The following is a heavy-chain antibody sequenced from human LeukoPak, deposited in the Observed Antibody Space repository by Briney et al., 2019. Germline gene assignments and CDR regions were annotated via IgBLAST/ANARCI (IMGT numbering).Heavy chain of an antibody. Sequence: GGSLRLSCTTSGFNFGEYPINWFRQAPGKGLEWVGFIRNKAFGGTSEYATSVKGRFTISRDDSGNIAYLQMNSLKTEDRAVYYCAREAVLEWFGELSDYYGMDVWGQGTTVTVSS. CDR2: IRNKAFGGTS. CDR3: AREAVLEWFGELSDYYGMDV. CDR1: GFNFGEYP. V-gene: IGHV3-49*03. D-gene: IGHD3-10*01. J-gene: IGHJ6*02.